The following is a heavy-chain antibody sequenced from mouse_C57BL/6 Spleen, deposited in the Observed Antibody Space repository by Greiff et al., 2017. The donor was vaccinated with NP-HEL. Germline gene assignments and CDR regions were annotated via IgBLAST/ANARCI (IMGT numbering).Heavy chain of an antibody. D-gene: IGHD2-3*01. CDR2: INPNNGGT. CDR1: GYTFTDYY. V-gene: IGHV1-26*01. CDR3: AIYDGYYVDYFDV. Sequence: VQLQQSGPELVKPGASVKISCKASGYTFTDYYMNWVKQSPGKSLEWIGDINPNNGGTSYNQKFKGKATLTVDKSSSTAYMELRSLTSEDSAVYYCAIYDGYYVDYFDVWGTGTTLTVSS. J-gene: IGHJ1*03.